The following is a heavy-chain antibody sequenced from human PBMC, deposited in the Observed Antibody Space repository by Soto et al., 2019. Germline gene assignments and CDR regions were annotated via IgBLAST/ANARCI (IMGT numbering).Heavy chain of an antibody. CDR3: AREGSLGLDV. V-gene: IGHV3-74*03. Sequence: EVRLEEAGGGVVQPGGSLRVSCSGSGFIFSSFWMHWVRQGPGKGLEWVARINGDGASLAYAESVKGRFSISRDNVKNTLHLQMNSLGVDDTAVYFCAREGSLGLDVWGRGTTVTVSS. CDR2: INGDGASL. CDR1: GFIFSSFW. D-gene: IGHD3-10*01. J-gene: IGHJ6*02.